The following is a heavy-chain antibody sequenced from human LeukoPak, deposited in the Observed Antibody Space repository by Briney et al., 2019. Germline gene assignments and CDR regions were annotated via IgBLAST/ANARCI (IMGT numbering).Heavy chain of an antibody. CDR2: ISGSGDST. D-gene: IGHD6-13*01. Sequence: GGSLRLSCAASGFTFSSYAMSWVRQAPGKGLEWVSAISGSGDSTYYGDSVKGRFTISGDNSKNTLYLQMSSLRDEDTAVYYCAKTRPLDSSSWSHGDYWGQGTLVTVSS. CDR1: GFTFSSYA. V-gene: IGHV3-23*01. CDR3: AKTRPLDSSSWSHGDY. J-gene: IGHJ4*02.